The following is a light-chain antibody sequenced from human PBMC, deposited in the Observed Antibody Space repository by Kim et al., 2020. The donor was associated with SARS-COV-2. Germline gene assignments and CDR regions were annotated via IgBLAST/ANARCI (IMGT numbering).Light chain of an antibody. CDR3: QQAYSAPYT. Sequence: ISTHVNWYRQRPGKAPQLLIYDASNLQGGVPSKFRGSGSGTDFSLIISGLQPEDFATYYCQQAYSAPYTFGQGTKLEI. J-gene: IGKJ2*01. V-gene: IGKV1-39*01. CDR1: ISTH. CDR2: DAS.